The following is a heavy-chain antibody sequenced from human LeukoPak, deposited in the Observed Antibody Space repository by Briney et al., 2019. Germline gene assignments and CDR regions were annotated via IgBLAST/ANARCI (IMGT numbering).Heavy chain of an antibody. CDR3: ARDRGGGWDDY. D-gene: IGHD2-15*01. CDR1: GFTFSSYW. J-gene: IGHJ4*02. V-gene: IGHV3-7*01. Sequence: GGSLRLSCAASGFTFSSYWMSWVRQAPGKGLEWVANIKQDGSEKYYVDSVKGRFTISRDNTKNSLYLQMNSLRAEDTAVYYCARDRGGGWDDYWGQGTLVTVSS. CDR2: IKQDGSEK.